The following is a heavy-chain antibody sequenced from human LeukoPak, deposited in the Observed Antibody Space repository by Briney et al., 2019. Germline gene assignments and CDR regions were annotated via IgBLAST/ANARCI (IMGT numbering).Heavy chain of an antibody. CDR1: GFAVSSNY. CDR2: IYSGGST. J-gene: IGHJ4*02. Sequence: GGSLRLSCAASGFAVSSNYMSWVRQAPGKGLEWVSVIYSGGSTYYADSVKGRFSISRDNTKNTLYLQMNSLRAEDTAVYYCARENTAMAYFDYWGQGTLVTVSS. V-gene: IGHV3-53*01. D-gene: IGHD5-18*01. CDR3: ARENTAMAYFDY.